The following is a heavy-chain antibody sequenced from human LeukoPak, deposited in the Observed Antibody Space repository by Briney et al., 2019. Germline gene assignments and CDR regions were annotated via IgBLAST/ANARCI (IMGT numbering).Heavy chain of an antibody. Sequence: PGGSLRLSCAASGFTFSSYWMSWVRQAPGKGLEWVASIKQDGSEKQYVDSVKGRFATSRDNAENSLYLQMNSLKAEDTAVYYCGRFTRSGDSVYWGQGTLVTVSS. CDR3: GRFTRSGDSVY. D-gene: IGHD7-27*01. CDR1: GFTFSSYW. J-gene: IGHJ4*02. CDR2: IKQDGSEK. V-gene: IGHV3-7*04.